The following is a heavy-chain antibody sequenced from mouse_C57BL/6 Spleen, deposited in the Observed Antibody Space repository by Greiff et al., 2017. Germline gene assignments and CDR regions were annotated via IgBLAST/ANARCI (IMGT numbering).Heavy chain of an antibody. D-gene: IGHD2-4*01. CDR2: IYPGSGST. V-gene: IGHV1-55*01. J-gene: IGHJ3*01. Sequence: QVQLQQSGAELVKPGASVKMSCKASGYTFTSYWITWVKQRPGQGLEWIGDIYPGSGSTNYNEKFKSKATLTVDTSSSTAYMQLSSLTSEDSAVYYCARSERDYDDGFAYWGQGTLVTVSA. CDR1: GYTFTSYW. CDR3: ARSERDYDDGFAY.